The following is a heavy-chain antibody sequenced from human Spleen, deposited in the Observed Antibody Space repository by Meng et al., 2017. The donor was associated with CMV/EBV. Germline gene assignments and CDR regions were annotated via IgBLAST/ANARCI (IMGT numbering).Heavy chain of an antibody. Sequence: GGSLRLSCAASGFTFSPSEMNWVRQAPGKGLEWVSYISGSSSTIYYADSVKGRFTISRDNAKNSLYLQMNSLRAEDTAVYYCSYGDYYYYGMDVWGQGTTVTVSS. CDR3: SYGDYYYYGMDV. CDR1: GFTFSPSE. J-gene: IGHJ6*02. V-gene: IGHV3-48*03. CDR2: ISGSSSTI. D-gene: IGHD5-18*01.